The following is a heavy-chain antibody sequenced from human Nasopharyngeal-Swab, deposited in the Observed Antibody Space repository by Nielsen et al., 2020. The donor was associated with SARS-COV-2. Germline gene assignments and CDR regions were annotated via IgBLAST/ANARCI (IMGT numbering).Heavy chain of an antibody. CDR2: IYSGGST. D-gene: IGHD3-10*01. J-gene: IGHJ2*01. CDR1: GFTVSTNY. V-gene: IGHV3-53*01. CDR3: ASRFGVPAPLGL. Sequence: GESLKISCAASGFTVSTNYMSWVRQAPGKGLEWVSVIYSGGSTYYADSVKGRFTISRDNSKNTLYLQMNSLRAEDTAVYYCASRFGVPAPLGLWGRGTLVTVSS.